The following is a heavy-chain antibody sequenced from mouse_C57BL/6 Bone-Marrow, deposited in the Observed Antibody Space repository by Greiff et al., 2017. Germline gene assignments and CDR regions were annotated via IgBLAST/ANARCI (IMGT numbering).Heavy chain of an antibody. CDR3: ARAYYKDY. CDR2: INPYNGGT. V-gene: IGHV1-19*01. Sequence: EVKLQESGPVLVKPGASVKMSCTASGYTFTDYYMNWVEQSHGKSLEWIGVINPYNGGTSYNQKFKGKVTLTVDKSSSTAYMELNSLTSEDSAVYYCARAYYKDYGGQGTTLTVSA. CDR1: GYTFTDYY. J-gene: IGHJ2*01. D-gene: IGHD2-12*01.